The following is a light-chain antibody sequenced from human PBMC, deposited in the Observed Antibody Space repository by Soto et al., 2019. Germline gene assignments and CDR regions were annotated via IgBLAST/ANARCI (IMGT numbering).Light chain of an antibody. CDR3: QQGS. CDR2: DAS. J-gene: IGKJ4*01. Sequence: EIVLTQSPATLSLSPGERATLSCRASQSVSSYLAWYQQKPGQAPRLLIYDASNRATGIPARFSGSGSGTDFTLTISRLEPEDFAVYYCQQGSFGGGTKVDNK. CDR1: QSVSSY. V-gene: IGKV3-11*01.